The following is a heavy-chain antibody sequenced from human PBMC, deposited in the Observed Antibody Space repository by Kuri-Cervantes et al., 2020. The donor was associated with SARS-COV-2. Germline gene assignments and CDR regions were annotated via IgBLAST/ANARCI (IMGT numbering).Heavy chain of an antibody. CDR3: ARPRGIVVVPAAMGGAFDI. CDR1: GYTFTSYG. D-gene: IGHD2-2*01. Sequence: ASVKVSCKASGYTFTSYGISWVRQAPGQGLEWMGWISAYNGNTNYAQELQGRVTMTTDTSTSTAYMELRSLRSDDTAVYYCARPRGIVVVPAAMGGAFDIWGQGTMVTVSS. CDR2: ISAYNGNT. J-gene: IGHJ3*02. V-gene: IGHV1-18*01.